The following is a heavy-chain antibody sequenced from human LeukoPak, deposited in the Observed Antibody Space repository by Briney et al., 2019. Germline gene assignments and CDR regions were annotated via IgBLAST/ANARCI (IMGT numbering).Heavy chain of an antibody. J-gene: IGHJ3*02. V-gene: IGHV1-18*01. Sequence: PSVKVSCKASGYTFTSYGISWVRQAPGQGLEWMGWISAYNGNTNYAQKLQGRVTMTTDTSTSTAYMELRSLRSDDTAVYYCARDTEGYCSSTSCYRDDAFDIWGQGTMVTVSS. CDR2: ISAYNGNT. CDR1: GYTFTSYG. CDR3: ARDTEGYCSSTSCYRDDAFDI. D-gene: IGHD2-2*02.